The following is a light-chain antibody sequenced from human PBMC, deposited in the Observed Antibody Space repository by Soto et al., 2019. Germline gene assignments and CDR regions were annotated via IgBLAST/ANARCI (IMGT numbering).Light chain of an antibody. V-gene: IGLV1-47*01. CDR3: AAWDDSLSGVV. J-gene: IGLJ2*01. CDR2: RXN. Sequence: QSVLTQPPSASGTPGQRVTISCSGSSSNIGSNYVYWYQQLPGTAPKLLIYRXNXRPSXXXXXXSXSKSGTSASLAISGLXXXXXXXXXCAAWDDSLSGVVFGGGTKLTVL. CDR1: SSNIGSNY.